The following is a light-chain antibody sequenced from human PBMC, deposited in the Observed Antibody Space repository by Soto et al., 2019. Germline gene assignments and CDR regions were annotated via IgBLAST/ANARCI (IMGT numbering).Light chain of an antibody. V-gene: IGKV1-39*01. J-gene: IGKJ4*01. CDR1: QSISSY. CDR3: QQSYSTPVT. Sequence: IEVTQSPSSLAASLGDRFTITCRASQSISSYLNWYQQKPGRAPKLLIFAASSLQSGVPSRFSGSGSGTDFTLTISSLQPEDFATYYCQQSYSTPVTFGGGTKVDIK. CDR2: AAS.